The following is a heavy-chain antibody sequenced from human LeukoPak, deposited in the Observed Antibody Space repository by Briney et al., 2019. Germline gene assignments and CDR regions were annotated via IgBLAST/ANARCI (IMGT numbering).Heavy chain of an antibody. CDR1: GFTFSSYG. CDR3: ARERDYGGTPYYYYGMDV. V-gene: IGHV3-33*01. D-gene: IGHD4-23*01. J-gene: IGHJ6*02. CDR2: IWYDGSNK. Sequence: GGSLRLSCAASGFTFSSYGMHWVRQAPGKGLEWVAVIWYDGSNKYYADSVKGRFTISRDNSKNTLHLQMNSLRAEDTAVYYCARERDYGGTPYYYYGMDVWGQGTTVTVSS.